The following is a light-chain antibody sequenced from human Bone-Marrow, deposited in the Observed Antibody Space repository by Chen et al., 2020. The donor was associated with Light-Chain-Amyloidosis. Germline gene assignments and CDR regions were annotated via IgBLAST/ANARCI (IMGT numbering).Light chain of an antibody. J-gene: IGLJ2*01. Sequence: SYELTQPPSVSVSPGQTARITCSGDDLPTKYAYWYQQKPGQAPVLVIHRDTERPSGISERFSGSSSWTTATLTTSGVQAEDEADYHCQSADSSGTYEVIVGGGTKLTVL. CDR2: RDT. CDR1: DLPTKY. CDR3: QSADSSGTYEVI. V-gene: IGLV3-25*03.